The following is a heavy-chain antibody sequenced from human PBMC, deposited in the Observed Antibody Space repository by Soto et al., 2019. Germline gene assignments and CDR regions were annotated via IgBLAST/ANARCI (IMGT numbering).Heavy chain of an antibody. CDR1: GYSFTSYW. CDR2: IYPGDSDT. J-gene: IGHJ6*02. V-gene: IGHV5-51*01. Sequence: GESLKISCKGSGYSFTSYWIGWVRQMPGKGLEWMGIIYPGDSDTRYSPSFQGQVTISADKSISTAYLQWSSLKASDTAMYYCASSITSHYYYYGMDVWGQATTLTVSS. D-gene: IGHD4-4*01. CDR3: ASSITSHYYYYGMDV.